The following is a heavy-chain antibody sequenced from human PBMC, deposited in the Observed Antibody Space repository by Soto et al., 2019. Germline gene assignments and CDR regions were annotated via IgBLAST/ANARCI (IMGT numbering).Heavy chain of an antibody. CDR2: IFVTSTTI. CDR1: GFTFSSYS. J-gene: IGHJ4*02. CDR3: ARDKDWAFDY. V-gene: IGHV3-48*04. Sequence: PGGSLRLSCVASGFTFSSYSMVWVRQAPGKGLEWISYIFVTSTTIYYADSVKCRFTVSRDNTQNSLFLLMNSLRAEDTAIYYCARDKDWAFDYWGQGTLVTVSS. D-gene: IGHD3-9*01.